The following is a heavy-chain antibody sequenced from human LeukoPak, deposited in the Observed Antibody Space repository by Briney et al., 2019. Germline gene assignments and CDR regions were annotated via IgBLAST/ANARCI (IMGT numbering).Heavy chain of an antibody. J-gene: IGHJ4*02. CDR1: GFNLSSHS. D-gene: IGHD3-22*01. CDR2: HNSSSDYI. CDR3: VRESVYYDSSAYYNVLDY. V-gene: IGHV3-21*01. Sequence: GSLQLLRSAPGFNLSSHSMKWVRPAPRKGLEWVSVHNSSSDYIYYADSLKGRFTVSRDNAKNSLYLQLNSLRAEDTAVYYCVRESVYYDSSAYYNVLDYWGQGTLVTVSS.